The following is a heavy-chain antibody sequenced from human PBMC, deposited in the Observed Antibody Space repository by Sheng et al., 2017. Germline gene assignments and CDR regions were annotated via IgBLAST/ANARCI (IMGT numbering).Heavy chain of an antibody. J-gene: IGHJ6*03. CDR1: GFTFSSYG. Sequence: QVQLVESGGGVVQPGGSLRLSCAASGFTFSSYGMHWVRQAPGKGLEWVAFIRYDGSNKYYADSVKGRFTISRDNSKNTLYLQMNSLRAEDTAVYYCAKDMKLDRYYYYMDVVGQRDHGHR. CDR3: AKDMKLDRYYYYMDV. D-gene: IGHD1-1*01. V-gene: IGHV3-30*02. CDR2: IRYDGSNK.